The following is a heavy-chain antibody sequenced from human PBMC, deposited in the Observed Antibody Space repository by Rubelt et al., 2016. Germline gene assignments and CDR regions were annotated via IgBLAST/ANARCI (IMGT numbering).Heavy chain of an antibody. J-gene: IGHJ6*04. D-gene: IGHD4-23*01. V-gene: IGHV4-39*01. CDR2: IYHSGST. CDR1: GGSISSSSYY. Sequence: QLQLQESGPGLVKPSETLSLTCTVSGGSISSSSYYWGWIRQPPGKGLEWIGSIYHSGSTNYNPSLRGRVTRSVDTSKNQFSLKLSSVTAADTAVYYCARGRRYGGNHWCVWGKGTTVTVSS. CDR3: ARGRRYGGNHWCV.